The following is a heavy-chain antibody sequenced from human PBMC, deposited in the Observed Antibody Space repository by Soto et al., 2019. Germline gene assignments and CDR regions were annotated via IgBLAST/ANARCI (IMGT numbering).Heavy chain of an antibody. CDR1: GFTFSSYW. V-gene: IGHV3-74*03. CDR3: AKSDWDELTVPYMDV. CDR2: ISGDGSRT. D-gene: IGHD4-17*01. J-gene: IGHJ6*03. Sequence: GGSLRLSCAASGFTFSSYWMHWVRQAPGRGLVWVSRISGDGSRTTYADSVKGRFTISRDNAKNTLYLQMNSLRAEDTAAYFCAKSDWDELTVPYMDVWGKGTTVTVSS.